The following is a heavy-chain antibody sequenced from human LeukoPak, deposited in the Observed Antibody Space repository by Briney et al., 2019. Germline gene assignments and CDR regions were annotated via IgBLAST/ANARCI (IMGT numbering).Heavy chain of an antibody. CDR2: INPNSGGT. D-gene: IGHD3-10*01. CDR3: ARDRVLLWFGELTSFSRKSYFNWFDP. J-gene: IGHJ5*02. Sequence: ASVTVSCKASGYTFTDYYMHWVRQAPGQGLEWMGWINPNSGGTNYAQKFQGRVTMTTDTSTSTAYMELRSLRSDDTAVYYCARDRVLLWFGELTSFSRKSYFNWFDPWGQGTLVTVSS. V-gene: IGHV1-2*02. CDR1: GYTFTDYY.